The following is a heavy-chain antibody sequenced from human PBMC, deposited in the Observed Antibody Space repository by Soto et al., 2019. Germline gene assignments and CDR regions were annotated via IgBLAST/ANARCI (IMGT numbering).Heavy chain of an antibody. D-gene: IGHD2-2*01. V-gene: IGHV4-59*01. CDR3: ARDTITAARGLRYYYYGMDV. Sequence: PFQLHSLTKTVSEGSSGRFCCRWIRKTQGKGLELIGYIYYSGSTNYNPSLKSRVTISVDTPKNQFSLKLSSVTAADTAVYYCARDTITAARGLRYYYYGMDVWVQGTTDT. CDR1: EGSSGRFC. J-gene: IGHJ6*02. CDR2: IYYSGST.